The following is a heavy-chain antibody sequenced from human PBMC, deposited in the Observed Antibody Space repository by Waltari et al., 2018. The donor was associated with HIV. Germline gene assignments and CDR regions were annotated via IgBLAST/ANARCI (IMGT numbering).Heavy chain of an antibody. V-gene: IGHV1-18*01. CDR3: GRDIVVVVAATPFHWFDP. CDR1: GYTFTSYG. CDR2: ISPDNGNT. D-gene: IGHD2-15*01. Sequence: QVQLVQSGAEVKKPGASVKVSCTASGYTFTSYGISWVRQAPGQGVAWMGWISPDNGNTNDDEKVQGGVTMTTDTSTDTAYMDVRCLRSDDTALYYFGRDIVVVVAATPFHWFDPWGQGTLVTVSS. J-gene: IGHJ5*02.